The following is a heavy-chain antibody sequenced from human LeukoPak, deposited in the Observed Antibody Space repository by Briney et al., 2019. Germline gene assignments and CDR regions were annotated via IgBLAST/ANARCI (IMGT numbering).Heavy chain of an antibody. D-gene: IGHD2-2*01. CDR2: IKQDGSEK. CDR1: GFTFSSYW. CDR3: ARVVSDVVLGDPFDF. J-gene: IGHJ4*02. Sequence: GSLRLSCAASGFTFSSYWMSWVRQAPGKGLEWVANIKQDGSEKYYVDSVKGRFTISRDNAKNSLYLQMNSLRAEDTAVYYCARVVSDVVLGDPFDFWGQGTLVTVSS. V-gene: IGHV3-7*01.